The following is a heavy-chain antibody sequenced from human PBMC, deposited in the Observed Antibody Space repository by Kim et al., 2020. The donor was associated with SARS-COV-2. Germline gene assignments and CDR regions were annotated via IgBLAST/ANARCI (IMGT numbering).Heavy chain of an antibody. D-gene: IGHD3-10*01. CDR2: IWYDGSNK. V-gene: IGHV3-33*01. CDR1: GFTFSSYG. Sequence: GGSLRLSCAASGFTFSSYGMHWVRQAPGKGLEWVAVIWYDGSNKYYADSVKGRFTISRDNSKNTLYLQMNSLRAEDTAVYYCARDIFGSGSYLHYYYYGMDVWGPGTTGTVSS. CDR3: ARDIFGSGSYLHYYYYGMDV. J-gene: IGHJ6*02.